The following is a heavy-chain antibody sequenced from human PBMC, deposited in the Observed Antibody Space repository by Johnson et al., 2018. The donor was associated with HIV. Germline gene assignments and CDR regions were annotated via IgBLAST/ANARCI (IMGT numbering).Heavy chain of an antibody. CDR3: AREGDGGAFDI. Sequence: QVQLVESGGGVVQPGRSLRLSCAASGFTFSDYYMSWIRQAPGRGLDWVSYISTSGSTINYADSVKGRFTISRDNAKNSLYLQMNSLRAEDTVVYYCAREGDGGAFDIWGQGTMVTVSS. CDR2: ISTSGSTI. J-gene: IGHJ3*02. V-gene: IGHV3-11*01. CDR1: GFTFSDYY. D-gene: IGHD3-16*01.